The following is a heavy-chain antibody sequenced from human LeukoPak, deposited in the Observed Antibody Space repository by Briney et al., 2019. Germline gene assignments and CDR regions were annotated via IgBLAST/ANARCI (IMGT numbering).Heavy chain of an antibody. CDR3: AREATGYYDSSGHYYEGY. CDR2: IIPIFGTA. CDR1: GGTFSSYA. V-gene: IGHV1-69*13. J-gene: IGHJ4*02. Sequence: SVKVSCKASGGTFSSYAISWVRQAPGQGLEWMGGIIPIFGTANYAQKFQGRVTITADESTSTAYMELSSLRSEDTAVYYCAREATGYYDSSGHYYEGYWGQGTLVTVSS. D-gene: IGHD3-22*01.